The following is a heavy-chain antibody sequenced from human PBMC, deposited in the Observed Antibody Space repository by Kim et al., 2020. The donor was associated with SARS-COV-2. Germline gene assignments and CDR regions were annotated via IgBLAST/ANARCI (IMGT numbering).Heavy chain of an antibody. D-gene: IGHD3-3*01. J-gene: IGHJ6*02. V-gene: IGHV4-59*01. CDR1: GGSISSYY. Sequence: SETLSLTCTVSGGSISSYYWSWIRQPPGKGLEWIGYIYYSGSTNYNPSLKSRVTISVDTSKNQFSLKLSSVTAADTAVYYCARGSLGVVKIYYYYGMDVWGQGTTVTVSS. CDR2: IYYSGST. CDR3: ARGSLGVVKIYYYYGMDV.